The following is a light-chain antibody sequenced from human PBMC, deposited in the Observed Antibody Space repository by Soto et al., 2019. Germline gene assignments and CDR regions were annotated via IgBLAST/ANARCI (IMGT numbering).Light chain of an antibody. CDR1: QSISSR. J-gene: IGKJ1*01. V-gene: IGKV1-5*01. Sequence: DIQMTQSPSTLSASVGDRVTITCRASQSISSRLAWYQQKPGKAPKLLIYDASNLQSGVPSRISGSGSGTEFTLTISSLQPDDFGTYYCQQYSNYWTFGQGTKVDIK. CDR3: QQYSNYWT. CDR2: DAS.